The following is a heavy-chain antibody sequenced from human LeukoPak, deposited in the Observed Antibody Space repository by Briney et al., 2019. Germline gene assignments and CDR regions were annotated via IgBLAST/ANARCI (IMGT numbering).Heavy chain of an antibody. Sequence: PGGSLRLSCAASGFTFSRYSTNWVRQAPGKGLEWVSSISSSSSYIYYADSVKGRFTISRDNAKNSLYLQMNSLRAEDTAVYYCARVKGIAVAEIKYYYYYYGMDVWGQGTTVTVSS. CDR3: ARVKGIAVAEIKYYYYYYGMDV. CDR1: GFTFSRYS. V-gene: IGHV3-21*01. D-gene: IGHD6-19*01. CDR2: ISSSSSYI. J-gene: IGHJ6*02.